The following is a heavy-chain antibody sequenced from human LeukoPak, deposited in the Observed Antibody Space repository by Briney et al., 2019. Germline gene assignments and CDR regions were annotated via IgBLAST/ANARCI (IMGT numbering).Heavy chain of an antibody. CDR2: INHSGST. CDR1: GGSISSYY. D-gene: IGHD3-22*01. V-gene: IGHV4-34*01. J-gene: IGHJ4*02. CDR3: ARAGYYDSSGYYGDLYYFDY. Sequence: PSETLSLTCTVSGGSISSYYWSWIRQPPGKGLEWIGEINHSGSTNYNPSLKSRVTISVDTSKNQFSLKLSSVTAADTAVYYCARAGYYDSSGYYGDLYYFDYWGQGTLVTVSS.